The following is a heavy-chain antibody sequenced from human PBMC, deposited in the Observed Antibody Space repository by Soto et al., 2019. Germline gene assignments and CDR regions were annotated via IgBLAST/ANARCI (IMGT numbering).Heavy chain of an antibody. CDR1: GGSFSCYY. CDR2: INHSGST. D-gene: IGHD5-18*01. CDR3: ARGTMVTWDY. J-gene: IGHJ4*02. V-gene: IGHV4-34*01. Sequence: PSATLSLTCAVYGGSFSCYYWSWIRQPPGKGLEWIGEINHSGSTNYNPSLKSRVTISVDTSKNQFSLKLSSVTAADTAVYYCARGTMVTWDYWGQGTLVTVSS.